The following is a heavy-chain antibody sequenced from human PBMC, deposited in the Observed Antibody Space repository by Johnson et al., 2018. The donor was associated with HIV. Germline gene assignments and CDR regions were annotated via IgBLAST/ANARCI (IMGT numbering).Heavy chain of an antibody. J-gene: IGHJ3*02. V-gene: IGHV3-30*18. Sequence: QVQLVESGGGVVQPGGSLRLSCAASGFTFSSYGMHWVRQAPGKGLEWVAVISYDGSNKYYADSVKGRFTISRDNSKNTLYLQMNSLRAEDTAVYYCAKYPLVVPAATLDAFDIWGQGTMVTVSS. CDR1: GFTFSSYG. D-gene: IGHD2-2*01. CDR3: AKYPLVVPAATLDAFDI. CDR2: ISYDGSNK.